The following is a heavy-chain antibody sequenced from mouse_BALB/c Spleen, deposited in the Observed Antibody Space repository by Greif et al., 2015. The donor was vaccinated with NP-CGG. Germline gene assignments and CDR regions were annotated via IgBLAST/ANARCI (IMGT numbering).Heavy chain of an antibody. Sequence: QVQLQQSGPGLVAPSQSLSITCTVSGFSLTGYGVNWVRQPPGKGLEWLGMIWGDGSTDYNSALKSRLSISKDNSKSQVFLKMNSLQTDDTARYYCARGGGYYDFWFAYWGQGTLVTVSA. CDR3: ARGGGYYDFWFAY. CDR2: IWGDGST. V-gene: IGHV2-6-7*01. J-gene: IGHJ3*01. CDR1: GFSLTGYG. D-gene: IGHD2-3*01.